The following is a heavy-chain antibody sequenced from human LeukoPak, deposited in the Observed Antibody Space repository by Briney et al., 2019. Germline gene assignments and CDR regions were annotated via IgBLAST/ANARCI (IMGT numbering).Heavy chain of an antibody. V-gene: IGHV1-69*01. CDR3: ARDSAYDSSGYYSETPKYFDY. CDR1: GGTFSSYA. Sequence: GASVKVSCKASGGTFSSYAISWVRQATGQGLEWMGGIIPMFGTANYAQKFQGRVTITADESTSTAYMELSSLRSEHTAVYYCARDSAYDSSGYYSETPKYFDYWGQGPLVTVSS. D-gene: IGHD3-22*01. J-gene: IGHJ4*02. CDR2: IIPMFGTA.